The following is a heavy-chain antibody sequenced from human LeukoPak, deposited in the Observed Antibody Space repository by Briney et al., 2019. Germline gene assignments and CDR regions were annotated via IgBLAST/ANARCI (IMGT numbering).Heavy chain of an antibody. CDR2: TSSSGNT. V-gene: IGHV4-4*07. D-gene: IGHD1-1*01. Sequence: SETLSLTCSVSGDSISYFYWSWIRQAAGKGLEWIGRTSSSGNTDYNASLKSRVTMSVDTSKNQLSLKVISVTAADTAVYYCARGPRNWNDPYYFDYWGQGTLVTVSS. CDR1: GDSISYFY. CDR3: ARGPRNWNDPYYFDY. J-gene: IGHJ4*02.